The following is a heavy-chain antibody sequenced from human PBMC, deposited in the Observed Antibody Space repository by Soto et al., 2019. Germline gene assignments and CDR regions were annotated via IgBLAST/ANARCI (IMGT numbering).Heavy chain of an antibody. D-gene: IGHD2-2*01. J-gene: IGHJ4*02. CDR1: RVSISSYF. CDR2: TYHRGST. CDR3: ARIGCYHGPLDY. Sequence: SETLSLTCSVSRVSISSYFCSWIRQAPGRGLEWIGYTYHRGSTNYSPSLKSRVAISLDTSENQFSLKVNSVTAADTAVYYCARIGCYHGPLDYWGQGTPVTVSS. V-gene: IGHV4-59*01.